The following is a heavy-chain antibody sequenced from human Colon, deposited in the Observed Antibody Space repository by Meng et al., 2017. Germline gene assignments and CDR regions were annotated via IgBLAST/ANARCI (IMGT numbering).Heavy chain of an antibody. J-gene: IGHJ5*02. CDR1: GGSISTSGHW. Sequence: QVQLQEAGPGLVKPSQTLSLTCTVSGGSISTSGHWWSWIRQHPGKGLEWIGYVFHSGSTQYNPSLKSRVSISVDTSKNQFSLKLYSMTAADTAVYYCARDMSGGYYWFDPWGQGTLVTVSS. V-gene: IGHV4-31*03. CDR3: ARDMSGGYYWFDP. CDR2: VFHSGST. D-gene: IGHD3-22*01.